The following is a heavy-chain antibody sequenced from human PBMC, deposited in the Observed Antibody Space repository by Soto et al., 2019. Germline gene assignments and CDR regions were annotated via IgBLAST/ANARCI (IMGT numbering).Heavy chain of an antibody. CDR2: IVPIYRTA. J-gene: IGHJ4*01. Sequence: SVKVSCKASGGTFSSYRINWVRQAPGQGLEWVGGIVPIYRTADYAQKFQGRVTITADESARTSYMELRSLKSQDTAVYYCVRDSGAKLSSSWGQGTRVTVSS. V-gene: IGHV1-69*13. CDR3: VRDSGAKLSSS. D-gene: IGHD6-13*01. CDR1: GGTFSSYR.